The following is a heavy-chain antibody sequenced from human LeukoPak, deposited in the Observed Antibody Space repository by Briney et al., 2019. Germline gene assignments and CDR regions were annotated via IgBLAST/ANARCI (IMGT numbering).Heavy chain of an antibody. V-gene: IGHV3-30*04. Sequence: PGGSLRLSCAASGFTFSSYAMHWVRQAPGKGLEWVAVISYDGSNKYYADSVKGRFTISRDNSKNTLYLQMNSLRAEDTAVYYCARDSYDWNGHLDYWGQGTLVTVSS. J-gene: IGHJ4*02. CDR1: GFTFSSYA. CDR2: ISYDGSNK. D-gene: IGHD1-20*01. CDR3: ARDSYDWNGHLDY.